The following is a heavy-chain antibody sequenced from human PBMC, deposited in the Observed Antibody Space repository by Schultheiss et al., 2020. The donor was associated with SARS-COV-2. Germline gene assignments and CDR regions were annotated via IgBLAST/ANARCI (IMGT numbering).Heavy chain of an antibody. CDR1: GFTFSTYA. CDR2: ISSSSSYI. Sequence: GGSLRLSCAASGFTFSTYAMNWVRQAPGKGLEWVSSISSSSSYIYYADSVKGRFTISRDNSKNTLYLQMNSLRAEDTAVYYCARGGGNYQGSGSYYVPHHYYYYMDVWGKATTVTVSS. D-gene: IGHD3-10*01. CDR3: ARGGGNYQGSGSYYVPHHYYYYMDV. J-gene: IGHJ6*03. V-gene: IGHV3-21*01.